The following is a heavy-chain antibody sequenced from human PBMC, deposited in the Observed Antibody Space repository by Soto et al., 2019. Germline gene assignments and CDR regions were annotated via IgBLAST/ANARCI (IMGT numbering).Heavy chain of an antibody. Sequence: ASVKVSCKASGYTFTSYGISWVRQAPGQGLEWMGWISAYNGNTNYAQKLQGGVTMTTDTSTSTAYMELRSLRSDDTAVYYCASALDYYETSRYFIVAKGFDIWRERTMLTVS. D-gene: IGHD3-22*01. J-gene: IGHJ3*02. CDR3: ASALDYYETSRYFIVAKGFDI. CDR2: ISAYNGNT. CDR1: GYTFTSYG. V-gene: IGHV1-18*01.